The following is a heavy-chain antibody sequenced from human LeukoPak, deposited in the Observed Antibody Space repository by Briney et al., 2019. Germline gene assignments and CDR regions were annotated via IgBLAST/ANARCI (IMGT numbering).Heavy chain of an antibody. CDR2: ISYDGSNK. D-gene: IGHD3-10*01. CDR1: GFTFSSYA. Sequence: PGGSLRLSCAASGFTFSSYAMHWVRQARGKGLEWVAVISYDGSNKYYADSVKGRFTISRDNSKNTLYLQMNSLGAEDTAVYYCARDYYGSGSGIDYWGQGTLVTVSS. V-gene: IGHV3-30-3*01. J-gene: IGHJ4*02. CDR3: ARDYYGSGSGIDY.